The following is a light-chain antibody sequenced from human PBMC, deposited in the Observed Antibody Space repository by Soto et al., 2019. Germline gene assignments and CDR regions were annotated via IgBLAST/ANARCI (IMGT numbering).Light chain of an antibody. J-gene: IGLJ2*01. CDR1: SSDVGSYNL. CDR3: CSYAGSSTV. V-gene: IGLV2-23*01. Sequence: QSVLTQPASVSGSPGQSITISCTGTSSDVGSYNLVSWYQQHPGKAPKLMIYEGSKRPSGVSNRFSGSKSGNTASLTIYGRQAEDEADYYCCSYAGSSTVFGGGTKLTVL. CDR2: EGS.